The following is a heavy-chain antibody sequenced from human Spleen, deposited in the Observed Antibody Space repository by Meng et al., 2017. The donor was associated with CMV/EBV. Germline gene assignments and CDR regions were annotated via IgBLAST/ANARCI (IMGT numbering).Heavy chain of an antibody. CDR1: GGSISSGDYC. J-gene: IGHJ4*02. CDR3: AHKRGGSYPY. Sequence: LTCTVSGGSISSGDYCWSWIRQPPGKALEWLTLIYWNDDKRYSPSLKSRLTITKDTSKNQVVLTMTNMDPVDTATYYCAHKRGGSYPYWGQGTLVTVSS. D-gene: IGHD1-26*01. V-gene: IGHV2-5*01. CDR2: IYWNDDK.